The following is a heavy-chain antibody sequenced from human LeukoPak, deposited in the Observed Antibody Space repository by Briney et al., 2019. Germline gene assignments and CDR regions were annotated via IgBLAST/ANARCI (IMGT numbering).Heavy chain of an antibody. Sequence: SETLCLTCSVSGGSISSTAYCWGWIRQPPGKALEWIGSGYFHGNPQYNPSLKRSVYISVSSSKDQFSLVLTSVTAPDTAIYYCVRIILTATMVFASWGLGTLVTVSS. D-gene: IGHD4-23*01. CDR2: GYFHGNP. CDR1: GGSISSTAYC. J-gene: IGHJ4*02. V-gene: IGHV4-39*01. CDR3: VRIILTATMVFAS.